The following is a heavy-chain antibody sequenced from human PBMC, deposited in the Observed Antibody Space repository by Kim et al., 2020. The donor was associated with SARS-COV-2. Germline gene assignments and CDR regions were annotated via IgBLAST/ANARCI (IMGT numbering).Heavy chain of an antibody. J-gene: IGHJ4*02. Sequence: SETLSLTCGVTGGSFRGFVYSWIRQSPGGGLEWIGEVNQKGDVHYNPSLGGRARLSVATSANSFSLTLESVTAADSGTYFCARGPPPHRYTYRVTNGYDDWAGGTLVVVSS. CDR2: VNQKGDV. CDR3: ARGPPPHRYTYRVTNGYDD. CDR1: GGSFRGFV. D-gene: IGHD3-16*02. V-gene: IGHV4-34*01.